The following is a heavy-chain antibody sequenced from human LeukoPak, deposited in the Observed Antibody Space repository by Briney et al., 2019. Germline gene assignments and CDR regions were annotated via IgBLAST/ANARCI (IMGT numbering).Heavy chain of an antibody. Sequence: PSETLSLTCTVSGGSVSNYYWSWIRQSPGKGLEWIGYIYYTETSYNPSLKSRVTISADTSKNQFSLKLYSVTAADTAVYYCARGRDAFDIWGQGTMVTVSS. CDR3: ARGRDAFDI. J-gene: IGHJ3*02. CDR2: IYYTET. CDR1: GGSVSNYY. V-gene: IGHV4-59*08.